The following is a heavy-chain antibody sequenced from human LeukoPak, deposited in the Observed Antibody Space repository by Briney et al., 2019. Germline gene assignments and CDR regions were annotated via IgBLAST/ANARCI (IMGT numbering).Heavy chain of an antibody. Sequence: SETLSLTCTVSGGSISSSSYYWGWIRQPPGKGLEWIGGIYYSGSTYYNPSLKSRVTISVDTSKNQFSLKLSSVTAADTAVYYCARHEAYCGGDCYLNWFDPWGQGTLVTVSS. D-gene: IGHD2-21*02. CDR2: IYYSGST. CDR1: GGSISSSSYY. CDR3: ARHEAYCGGDCYLNWFDP. V-gene: IGHV4-39*01. J-gene: IGHJ5*02.